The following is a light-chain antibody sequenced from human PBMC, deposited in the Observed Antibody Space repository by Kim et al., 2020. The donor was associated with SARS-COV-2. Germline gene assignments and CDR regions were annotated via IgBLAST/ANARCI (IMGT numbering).Light chain of an antibody. Sequence: SSSVGDSVTITCRASQDNRNGLDWYQQKSGKAPKLLIYAASSLQSGVPSRFSGSGSGTDFALTISSLQPEDFATYYCLQDYNYPYTFGQGTKLEI. CDR2: AAS. CDR1: QDNRNG. V-gene: IGKV1-6*01. CDR3: LQDYNYPYT. J-gene: IGKJ2*01.